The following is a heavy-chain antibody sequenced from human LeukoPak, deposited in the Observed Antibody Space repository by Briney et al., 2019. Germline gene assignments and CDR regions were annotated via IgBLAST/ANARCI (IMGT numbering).Heavy chain of an antibody. CDR1: GGSINNYY. D-gene: IGHD1-7*01. Sequence: SETLSLTCTVSGGSINNYYWSWIRQPPGKGLEWIGYIYYSGSPNYNPSLKSRVTISVDTSKNQFSLRLTSVTAADTAVYYCARGGITGTTALYYYGMDVWGQGTTVTVSS. V-gene: IGHV4-59*01. CDR3: ARGGITGTTALYYYGMDV. CDR2: IYYSGSP. J-gene: IGHJ6*02.